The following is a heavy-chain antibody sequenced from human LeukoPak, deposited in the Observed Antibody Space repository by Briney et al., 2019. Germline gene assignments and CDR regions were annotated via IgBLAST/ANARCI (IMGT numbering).Heavy chain of an antibody. CDR1: GFTFSSYW. Sequence: GGSLRLSCAASGFTFSSYWMNWARQAPGKGLEWVASINHNGNVNYYVDSVKGRFTFSRDNSKNTLYLQMNSLRAEDTAVYYCARGFNRGFDPWGQGTLVTVSS. J-gene: IGHJ5*02. CDR3: ARGFNRGFDP. D-gene: IGHD1-14*01. CDR2: INHNGNVN. V-gene: IGHV3-7*03.